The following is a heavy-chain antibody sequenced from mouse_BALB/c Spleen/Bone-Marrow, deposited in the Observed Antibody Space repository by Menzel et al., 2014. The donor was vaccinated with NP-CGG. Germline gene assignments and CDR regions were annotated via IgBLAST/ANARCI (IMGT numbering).Heavy chain of an antibody. D-gene: IGHD1-1*01. CDR3: ARYYYGSSYAMDY. CDR2: IDPANGNT. J-gene: IGHJ4*01. V-gene: IGHV14-3*02. Sequence: VQLQQPGAELVKPGASVKLSCTASGFNIKDTYMHWVKQRPEQGLEWIGRIDPANGNTKYDPNFQGKATITADTSSNTAYLQLSSLTSEDTAVYYCARYYYGSSYAMDYWGQGTSVTVSS. CDR1: GFNIKDTY.